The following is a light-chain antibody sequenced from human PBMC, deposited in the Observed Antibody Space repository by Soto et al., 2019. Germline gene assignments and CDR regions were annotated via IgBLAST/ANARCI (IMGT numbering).Light chain of an antibody. CDR2: DND. CDR1: RSNIGNYY. Sequence: QSALTQPPSVSAAPVLRVTISCSGGRSNIGNYYVSWYHQLPGTAPKVPIFDNDKRPSGIPDRFSGSKSGTSATLAITGIQTGDGGEYSCGAWDDSLNVYLFGGGTKVTVL. CDR3: GAWDDSLNVYL. V-gene: IGLV1-51*01. J-gene: IGLJ1*01.